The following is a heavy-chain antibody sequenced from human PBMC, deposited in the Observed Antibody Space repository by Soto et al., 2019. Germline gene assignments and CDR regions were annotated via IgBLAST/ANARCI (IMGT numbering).Heavy chain of an antibody. D-gene: IGHD2-15*01. J-gene: IGHJ4*02. CDR1: GFPFTSDG. CDR2: ISYDGSDK. Sequence: QVQLVESGGGVVQPGRSLRLSCAGSGFPFTSDGMHWVREGPDKGLEWVAVISYDGSDKYYADSVKGRFTISRDNSKNMLYLQMNSLRPEDTALYYCVGGQYYFDYRGQGTLVIVS. CDR3: VGGQYYFDY. V-gene: IGHV3-30*03.